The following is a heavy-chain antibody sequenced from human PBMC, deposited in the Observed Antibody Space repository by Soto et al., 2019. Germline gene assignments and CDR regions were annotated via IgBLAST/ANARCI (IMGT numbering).Heavy chain of an antibody. Sequence: VHLLESGGDLVQPGGSLRLSCVVSGFTLGNYGVTWVRQAPGKGLEWVSGFSGGSGTTHYRDSVKGRFTISRDDPKSTVYLQMYSLRVDDTAVYYCVRWNGYGDHWGQGTLVTVSS. CDR2: FSGGSGTT. V-gene: IGHV3-23*01. CDR1: GFTLGNYG. J-gene: IGHJ4*02. D-gene: IGHD1-1*01. CDR3: VRWNGYGDH.